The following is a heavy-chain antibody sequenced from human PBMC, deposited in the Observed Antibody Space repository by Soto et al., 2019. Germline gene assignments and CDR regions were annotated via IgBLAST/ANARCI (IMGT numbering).Heavy chain of an antibody. J-gene: IGHJ4*02. CDR1: GFTFSNYA. V-gene: IGHV3-23*01. CDR2: ISGSGGTT. CDR3: AKFFVETGSNSGWPWSFHY. Sequence: EVQLLRSGGGLVQPGRSLRLSCAASGFTFSNYAMSWVRQAPGQGLDWVSAISGSGGTTYYADSVKGRFTISRDNSKNTLFLQMNSLRAEDAAVYYSAKFFVETGSNSGWPWSFHYWGQGTLVTVSS. D-gene: IGHD6-25*01.